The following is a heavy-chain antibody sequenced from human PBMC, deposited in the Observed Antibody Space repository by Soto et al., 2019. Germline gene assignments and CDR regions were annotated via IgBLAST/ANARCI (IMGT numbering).Heavy chain of an antibody. CDR2: ITSSGSTM. CDR3: ARDPYGDYAPDGDYYYGMDV. Sequence: QVQLVESGGGLVKPGGSLRLSCAAFGFTFSDYYMSWIRQAPGKGLEWVSYITSSGSTMYYADSVKGRFTISRDNAKNSLYLQMNSLRAEDTAVYYCARDPYGDYAPDGDYYYGMDVWGQGTTVTVSS. J-gene: IGHJ6*02. CDR1: GFTFSDYY. D-gene: IGHD4-17*01. V-gene: IGHV3-11*01.